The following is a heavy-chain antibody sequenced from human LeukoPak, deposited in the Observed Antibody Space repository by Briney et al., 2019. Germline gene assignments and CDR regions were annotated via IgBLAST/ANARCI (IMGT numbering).Heavy chain of an antibody. CDR1: GFTFDDYA. Sequence: PGRPLRLSCAASGFTFDDYAMFWVRQAPGKGLEWGSGISWNSKNIGYAASVKGRFTISRDNAKNSVYLQMNSLRAEDTAFYYCAKGNRDSSGFYYYYGMDVWGQGTTVTVSS. CDR3: AKGNRDSSGFYYYYGMDV. D-gene: IGHD3-22*01. CDR2: ISWNSKNI. J-gene: IGHJ6*02. V-gene: IGHV3-9*01.